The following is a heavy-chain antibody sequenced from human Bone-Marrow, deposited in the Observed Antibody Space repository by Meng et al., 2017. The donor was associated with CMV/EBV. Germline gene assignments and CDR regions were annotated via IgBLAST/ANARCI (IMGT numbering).Heavy chain of an antibody. CDR3: ARDAATVGTHPPDY. CDR1: GFTFRTYT. J-gene: IGHJ4*02. D-gene: IGHD4-23*01. CDR2: LSQDEVDE. V-gene: IGHV3-30*04. Sequence: GGSLRLSCAASGFTFRTYTMHWIRQAPGKGLEWVSVLSQDEVDEYYADSVKGRFTISRDNSKNMLYLQMNNLTAEDTALYYCARDAATVGTHPPDYWGQGNLVTVSS.